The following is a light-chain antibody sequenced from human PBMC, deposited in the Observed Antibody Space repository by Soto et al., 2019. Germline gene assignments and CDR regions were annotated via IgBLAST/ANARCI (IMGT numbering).Light chain of an antibody. CDR3: CSYTSTNALG. V-gene: IGLV2-23*02. CDR2: EVA. Sequence: QSVLTQPASVSGSPGQSITISCTGTSSDVGSYDLVSWYQQRPGRAPRLMIFEVAKRPSGISTRFSGSMSGNTASLTISGLQSVDEAEYFCCSYTSTNALGFGGGAQLTVL. J-gene: IGLJ2*01. CDR1: SSDVGSYDL.